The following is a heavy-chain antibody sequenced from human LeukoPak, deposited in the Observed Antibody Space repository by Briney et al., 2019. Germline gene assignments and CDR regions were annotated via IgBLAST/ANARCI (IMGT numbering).Heavy chain of an antibody. D-gene: IGHD3-3*01. CDR2: INPSSGTT. J-gene: IGHJ5*02. V-gene: IGHV1-46*01. Sequence: ASVKVSCKASGYTFTSYYMHWVRQAPGQGLEWMGIINPSSGTTRYAQKFQGRVTMTRVTSTSTVYMDLSSLRSEDTAVYYCARDSDFQIWFDAWGQGTMVTVSS. CDR1: GYTFTSYY. CDR3: ARDSDFQIWFDA.